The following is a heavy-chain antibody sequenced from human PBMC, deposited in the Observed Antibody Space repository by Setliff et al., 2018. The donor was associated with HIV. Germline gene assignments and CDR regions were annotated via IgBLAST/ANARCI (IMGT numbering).Heavy chain of an antibody. V-gene: IGHV1-2*02. CDR2: INSDSGGT. D-gene: IGHD4-17*01. CDR1: GYTLSDYY. CDR3: AKDDYGDYGSSYYFGMDV. Sequence: ASVKVSCKASGYTLSDYYMHWVRQAPGQGLEWMGWINSDSGGTNYAQRFQGRITMTRDTSTSTAYMELSGLRSEDTAVYYCAKDDYGDYGSSYYFGMDVWGQGTTVTVSS. J-gene: IGHJ6*02.